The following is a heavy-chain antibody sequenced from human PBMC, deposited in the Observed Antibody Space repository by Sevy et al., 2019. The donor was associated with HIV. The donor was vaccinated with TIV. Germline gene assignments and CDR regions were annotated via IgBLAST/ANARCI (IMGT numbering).Heavy chain of an antibody. D-gene: IGHD6-13*01. CDR3: ARAGYSSSPSYYHYYMDV. CDR2: IKQDGSEK. CDR1: GFTFSSYW. J-gene: IGHJ6*03. Sequence: GGSLKLSCAASGFTFSSYWMSWVRQAPGKGLEWVANIKQDGSEKYYVDSVKGRFTISRDNAKNSLYLQMNSLRAEDTAVYYCARAGYSSSPSYYHYYMDVWGKGTTVTVSS. V-gene: IGHV3-7*03.